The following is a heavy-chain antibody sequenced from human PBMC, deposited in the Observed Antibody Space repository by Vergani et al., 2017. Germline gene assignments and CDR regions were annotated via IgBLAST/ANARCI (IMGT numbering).Heavy chain of an antibody. D-gene: IGHD3-22*01. CDR2: MYHSGST. CDR3: ARCFRDEGMIYGGTVENWFDP. J-gene: IGHJ5*02. CDR1: GGSMSGYY. V-gene: IGHV4-59*08. Sequence: QVRLQESGPGLVKPSETLSLTCSVSGGSMSGYYWSWIRQPPGKELEWIGYMYHSGSTNYNPSLETRVTISGDTSKNQFSLKLNSVTAADTAVYYCARCFRDEGMIYGGTVENWFDPWGQGTLVTVSS.